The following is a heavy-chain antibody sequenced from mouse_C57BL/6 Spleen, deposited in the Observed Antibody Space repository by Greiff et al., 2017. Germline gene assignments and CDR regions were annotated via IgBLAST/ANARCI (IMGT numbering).Heavy chain of an antibody. V-gene: IGHV14-4*01. J-gene: IGHJ3*01. CDR1: GFNIKDDY. Sequence: EVQLQQSGAELVRPGASVKLSCTASGFNIKDDYMHWVKQRPEQGLEWIGWIEPENGDTEYASKFQGKATITADTSSNTAYLQLSSLTSEDTAVYDCTTGDYDVEAYWGQGTLVTVSA. CDR3: TTGDYDVEAY. D-gene: IGHD2-4*01. CDR2: IEPENGDT.